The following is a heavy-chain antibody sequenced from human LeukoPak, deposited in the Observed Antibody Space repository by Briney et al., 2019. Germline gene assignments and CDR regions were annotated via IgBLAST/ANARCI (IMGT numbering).Heavy chain of an antibody. J-gene: IGHJ6*03. V-gene: IGHV3-23*01. D-gene: IGHD2-2*01. CDR1: GFTFSSYA. CDR2: ISGSGGST. CDR3: AKVMAGVPALYYMDV. Sequence: QAGGSLRLSCAASGFTFSSYAMSWVRQAPGKGLEWVSAISGSGGSTYYADSVKGRFTISKDNSKNTLYLQMNSLRAEDTAVYYCAKVMAGVPALYYMDVWGKGTTVTVSS.